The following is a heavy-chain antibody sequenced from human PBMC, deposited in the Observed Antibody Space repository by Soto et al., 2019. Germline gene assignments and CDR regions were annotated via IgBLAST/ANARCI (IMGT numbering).Heavy chain of an antibody. V-gene: IGHV4-39*01. D-gene: IGHD4-17*01. J-gene: IGHJ4*02. Sequence: ETLSLTCTFSGGSISSSSYYWGWIRQPPGKGLEWIGSIYYSGSTYYNPSLKSRVTISVDTSKNQFSLKLSSVTAADTAVYYCARRADYGDYDHTGFDYWGQCTLVTVSS. CDR1: GGSISSSSYY. CDR2: IYYSGST. CDR3: ARRADYGDYDHTGFDY.